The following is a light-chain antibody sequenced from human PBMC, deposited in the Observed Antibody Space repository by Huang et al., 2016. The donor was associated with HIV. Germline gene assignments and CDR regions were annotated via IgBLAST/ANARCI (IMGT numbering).Light chain of an antibody. CDR2: DAS. CDR1: QSVSSY. CDR3: QQRSNWPRALT. J-gene: IGKJ4*01. Sequence: EIVLTQSPATLSLSPGERATLSCRASQSVSSYLAWYQQKTGQAPRLLIYDASNRATGIPARFSGNGSGTDFTLTISSLEPEDFAVYYCQQRSNWPRALTFGGGTKVEIK. V-gene: IGKV3-11*01.